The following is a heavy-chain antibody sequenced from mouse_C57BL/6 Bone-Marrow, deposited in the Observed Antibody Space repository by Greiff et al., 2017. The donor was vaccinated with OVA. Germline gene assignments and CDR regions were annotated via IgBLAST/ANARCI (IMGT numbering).Heavy chain of an antibody. CDR1: GFTFTSYW. CDR2: IDPSDSYT. CDR3: ARGDTTAYFDY. J-gene: IGHJ2*01. D-gene: IGHD1-2*01. V-gene: IGHV1-69*01. Sequence: VQLQQSGAELVMPGASVKLSCKASGFTFTSYWMHWVKQRPGQGLEWIGEIDPSDSYTNYNPKFQGKSTLTADKSSSTAYMQLSSLTSEDSAVYYCARGDTTAYFDYWGQGTTLTVSS.